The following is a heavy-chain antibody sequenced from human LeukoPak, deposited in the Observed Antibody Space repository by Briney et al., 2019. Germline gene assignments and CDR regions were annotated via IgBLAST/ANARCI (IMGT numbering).Heavy chain of an antibody. CDR2: INSSGSTI. Sequence: GGSLRFSCAASGFTFSSYEMNWVRQAPGKGLMWVSYINSSGSTIYYADSVKGRFTISRDNAKNSLYLQMNSLRAEDTAVYYCARDRVAAARIDWFDPWGQGTLVTVSS. CDR3: ARDRVAAARIDWFDP. J-gene: IGHJ5*02. D-gene: IGHD6-13*01. V-gene: IGHV3-48*03. CDR1: GFTFSSYE.